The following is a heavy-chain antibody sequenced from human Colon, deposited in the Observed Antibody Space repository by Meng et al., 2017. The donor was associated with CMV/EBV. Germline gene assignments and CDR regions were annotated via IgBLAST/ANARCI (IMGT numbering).Heavy chain of an antibody. D-gene: IGHD4-17*01. CDR2: IYYSGSTHYNPPPP. J-gene: IGHJ4*02. Sequence: SETLSLTCSVSGTFISSSSFYWGWFRQPPGKGLEWIGSIYYSGSTHYNPPPPHYNPSLKSRSTMSVDLSKNQFSLNLSSVTAADTAVYFCARGGTTVRTRFDYWGLGTLVTVSS. CDR3: ARGGTTVRTRFDY. CDR1: GTFISSSSFY. V-gene: IGHV4-39*07.